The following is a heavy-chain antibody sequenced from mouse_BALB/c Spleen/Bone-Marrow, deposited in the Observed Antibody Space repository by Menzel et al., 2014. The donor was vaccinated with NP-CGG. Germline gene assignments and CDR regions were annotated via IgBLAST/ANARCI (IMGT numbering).Heavy chain of an antibody. J-gene: IGHJ4*01. D-gene: IGHD1-1*01. Sequence: VQLQQSGPELVKPGASVKVSCKASDYAFTRYNIHWVKQSHGKSLEWIGYIDPYSGGTNYNQKFKGKATLTVDKSSSTAYMHLNSLTSEDSAVYYCARELSRAMDYWGQGTSVTVSS. CDR3: ARELSRAMDY. CDR1: DYAFTRYN. V-gene: IGHV1S135*01. CDR2: IDPYSGGT.